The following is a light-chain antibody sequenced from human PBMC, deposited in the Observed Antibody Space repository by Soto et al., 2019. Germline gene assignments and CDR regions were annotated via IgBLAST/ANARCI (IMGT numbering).Light chain of an antibody. Sequence: QSALTQPPSASGALGQSVTISCTGTSSDVGGYNYGSWHQQHPGKAPKVMIYEVTKRSPGVPDRLSGSKSGNTASLTVSGLQAEDEADYCCSSFSGGGNPVLLGGGTKLTVL. V-gene: IGLV2-8*01. J-gene: IGLJ2*01. CDR1: SSDVGGYNY. CDR3: SSFSGGGNPVL. CDR2: EVT.